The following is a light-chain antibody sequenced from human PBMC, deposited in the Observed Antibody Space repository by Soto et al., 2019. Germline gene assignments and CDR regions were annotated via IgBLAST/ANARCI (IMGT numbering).Light chain of an antibody. V-gene: IGKV3-20*01. Sequence: EIVLTQSPGTLSLPPGERATLSCRASQSITSRYLAWYQQKPGQAPRLLIYGVSGRATGIPDRFSGSGSGTDFTLTISRLEPEDFAVYYCHQYGYSPPWTFGQGTKVEIK. CDR1: QSITSRY. CDR2: GVS. CDR3: HQYGYSPPWT. J-gene: IGKJ1*01.